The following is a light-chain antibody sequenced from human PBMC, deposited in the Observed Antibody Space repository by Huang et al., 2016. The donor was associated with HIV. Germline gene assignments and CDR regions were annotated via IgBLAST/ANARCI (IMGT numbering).Light chain of an antibody. J-gene: IGKJ1*01. CDR3: MQALQTPWT. CDR2: LGS. V-gene: IGKV2-28*01. CDR1: QSLLHSNGYNY. Sequence: DIVMTQSPFSLPVTPGEPASISCRSSQSLLHSNGYNYLNWYLQKPGQSPQLLIYLGSNRASGVPDRFSGSGSGTDCTLKISRVEAEDVGVYYCMQALQTPWTFGQGTKVEIK.